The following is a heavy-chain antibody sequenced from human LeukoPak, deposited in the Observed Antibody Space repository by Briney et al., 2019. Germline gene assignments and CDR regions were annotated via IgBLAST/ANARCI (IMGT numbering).Heavy chain of an antibody. Sequence: AGGSLRLSCAASGFTFSSYAMSWVRQAPGKGREWVSAISGSGGSTYYADSVKGRFTISRDNSKNTLYLQMNSLRAEDTAVYYCAKEMFDVVVVAAYFDYWGQGTLVTVSS. CDR3: AKEMFDVVVVAAYFDY. CDR2: ISGSGGST. D-gene: IGHD2-15*01. V-gene: IGHV3-23*01. J-gene: IGHJ4*02. CDR1: GFTFSSYA.